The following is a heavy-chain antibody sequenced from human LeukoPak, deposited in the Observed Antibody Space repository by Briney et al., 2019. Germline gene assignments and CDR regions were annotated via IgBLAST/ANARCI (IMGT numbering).Heavy chain of an antibody. CDR2: INPNSGGT. V-gene: IGHV1-2*02. D-gene: IGHD3-22*01. CDR1: GYTFTGYY. Sequence: ASVKVSCKPSGYTFTGYYMPWVRQAPGQGLEWMGWINPNSGGTNDAQKFQGRVTMTRDTSISTAYMELSRLRSDDTAVYYCARDPSSTDYYDSSGLDYWGQGTLVTVSS. CDR3: ARDPSSTDYYDSSGLDY. J-gene: IGHJ4*02.